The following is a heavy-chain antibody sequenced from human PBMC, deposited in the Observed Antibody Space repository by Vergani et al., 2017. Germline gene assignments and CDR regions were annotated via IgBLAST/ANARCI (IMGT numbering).Heavy chain of an antibody. Sequence: EVQLVLSGAEVKKPGESLRISCKGAGYSFTSYWISWVRQMPGKGLEWMGRIDPSDSYTNYSPSFQGHVTISADKSISTAYLQWSRLKASDTAMYYCARRRPGGAWFDPWGQGTLVTVAS. D-gene: IGHD1-26*01. J-gene: IGHJ5*02. CDR1: GYSFTSYW. CDR2: IDPSDSYT. V-gene: IGHV5-10-1*03. CDR3: ARRRPGGAWFDP.